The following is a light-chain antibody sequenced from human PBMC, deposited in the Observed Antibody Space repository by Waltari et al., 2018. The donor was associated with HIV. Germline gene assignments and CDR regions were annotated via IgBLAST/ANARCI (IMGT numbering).Light chain of an antibody. J-gene: IGLJ2*01. CDR2: RDN. Sequence: SYDLTQPLSVSVALGQTATSTCGRKNIGRQNVCWYQQRPGQAPVLIIYRDNTRPSGIPERFSGSNSGNTATLTIRRAQAGDEADYYCQVRVSNSVVFGGGTNLTVL. CDR3: QVRVSNSVV. CDR1: NIGRQN. V-gene: IGLV3-9*01.